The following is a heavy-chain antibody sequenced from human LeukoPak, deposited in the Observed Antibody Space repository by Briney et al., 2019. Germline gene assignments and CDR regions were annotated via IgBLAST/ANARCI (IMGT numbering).Heavy chain of an antibody. D-gene: IGHD3-22*01. Sequence: GASVKVSCKTSGGTFSRLPISWVRQAPGQGLEWMGGIIPIFGTANYAQKFQGRVTITTDESTSTVYMEVTSLRSEDTAVYCCARGDGRGTSGYYDYWGQGTLVTVSS. J-gene: IGHJ4*02. CDR3: ARGDGRGTSGYYDY. V-gene: IGHV1-69*05. CDR2: IIPIFGTA. CDR1: GGTFSRLP.